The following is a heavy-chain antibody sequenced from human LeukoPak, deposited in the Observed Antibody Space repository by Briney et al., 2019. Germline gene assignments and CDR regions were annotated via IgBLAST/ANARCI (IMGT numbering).Heavy chain of an antibody. V-gene: IGHV4-59*08. CDR3: ASESVALAGIEY. Sequence: SETLSLTCTVSGGSISDYYWSWIRRPPGKGLEWIGYTHYSGSTNYNPSLKSRVTISVDTSKNQFSLKLSSVTAADTAVYYCASESVALAGIEYWDQGTLVTVTS. J-gene: IGHJ4*02. D-gene: IGHD6-19*01. CDR1: GGSISDYY. CDR2: THYSGST.